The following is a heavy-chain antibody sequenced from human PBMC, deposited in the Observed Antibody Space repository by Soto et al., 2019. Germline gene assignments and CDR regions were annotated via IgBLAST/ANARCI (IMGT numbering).Heavy chain of an antibody. Sequence: SETLSLTCAVYGGSFSGYYWSWIRQPPGKGLEWIGEINHSGSTNYNPSLKSRVTISVDTSKNQFSLKLSSVTAADTAVYYCARLPYYDILTGKTKFDYWGHGTLATVSS. CDR1: GGSFSGYY. V-gene: IGHV4-34*01. CDR3: ARLPYYDILTGKTKFDY. CDR2: INHSGST. J-gene: IGHJ4*01. D-gene: IGHD3-9*01.